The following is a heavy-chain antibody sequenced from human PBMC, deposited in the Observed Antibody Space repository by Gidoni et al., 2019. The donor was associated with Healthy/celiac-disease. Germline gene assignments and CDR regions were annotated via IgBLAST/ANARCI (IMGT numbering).Heavy chain of an antibody. J-gene: IGHJ2*01. D-gene: IGHD3-9*01. CDR3: ARTTYYDILTEDWYFDL. V-gene: IGHV1-69*06. Sequence: QVQLLQSGAEVKKPGSSLNVSCKASGGTFSSYAISWVRQAPGQGREWMGGIIPIFGTANYAQKFQGRVTITADKSTSTAYMELSSLRSEDTAVYYCARTTYYDILTEDWYFDLWGRGTLVTVSS. CDR1: GGTFSSYA. CDR2: IIPIFGTA.